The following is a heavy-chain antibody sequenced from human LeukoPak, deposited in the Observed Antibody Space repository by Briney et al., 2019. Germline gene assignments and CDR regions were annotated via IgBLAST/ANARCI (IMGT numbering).Heavy chain of an antibody. V-gene: IGHV4-59*01. CDR3: AREAGVYCSGGSCYSSWFDP. CDR1: GGSISSYY. Sequence: SETLSLTCTVSGGSISSYYWSWIRQPPGKGLEWIGYIYYSGSTNCNPSLKSRVTISVDTSKDQFSLKLSSVTAADTAVYYCAREAGVYCSGGSCYSSWFDPWGQGTLVTVSS. CDR2: IYYSGST. D-gene: IGHD2-15*01. J-gene: IGHJ5*02.